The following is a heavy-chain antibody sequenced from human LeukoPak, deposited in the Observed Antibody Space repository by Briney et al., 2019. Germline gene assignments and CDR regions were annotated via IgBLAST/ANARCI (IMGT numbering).Heavy chain of an antibody. D-gene: IGHD3-10*01. V-gene: IGHV3-30*04. J-gene: IGHJ4*02. Sequence: GGSLRLSCAASGFTFSSYAMHWDRQAPGKGLEWVAVISYDGSNKYYADSVKGRFTISRDNSKNTLYLQMNSLRAEDTAVYYCARDRPSMVRGALDYWGQGTLVTVSS. CDR3: ARDRPSMVRGALDY. CDR1: GFTFSSYA. CDR2: ISYDGSNK.